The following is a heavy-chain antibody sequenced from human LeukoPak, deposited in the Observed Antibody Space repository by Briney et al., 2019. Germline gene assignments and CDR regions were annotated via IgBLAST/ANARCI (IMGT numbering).Heavy chain of an antibody. V-gene: IGHV3-74*01. Sequence: GGSLRLSCAASGFTFSSYWMHWVRQAPGKGLVWVSGINSDGRSTGYADSVKGRFSISRDNAKNTLYLQMNSLRAEDTAVYYCARDNWIDYWGQGTLVTVSS. CDR1: GFTFSSYW. J-gene: IGHJ4*02. D-gene: IGHD3-3*01. CDR2: INSDGRST. CDR3: ARDNWIDY.